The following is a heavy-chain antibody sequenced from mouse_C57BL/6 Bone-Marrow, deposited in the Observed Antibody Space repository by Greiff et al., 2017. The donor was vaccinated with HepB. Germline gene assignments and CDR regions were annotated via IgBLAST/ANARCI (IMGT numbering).Heavy chain of an antibody. CDR3: ARTAPWFAY. CDR1: GFTFSDYG. Sequence: EVKVVESGGGLVKPGGSLKLSCAASGFTFSDYGMHWVRQAPEKGLEWVAYISSGSSTIYYADTVKGRFTISRDNAKNTLFLQMTSLRSEDTAMYYCARTAPWFAYWGQGTLVTVSA. J-gene: IGHJ3*01. CDR2: ISSGSSTI. V-gene: IGHV5-17*01.